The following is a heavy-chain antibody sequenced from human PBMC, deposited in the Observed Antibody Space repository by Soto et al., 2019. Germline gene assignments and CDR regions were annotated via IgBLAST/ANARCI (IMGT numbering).Heavy chain of an antibody. CDR3: AHIPHYYQYDWFDP. D-gene: IGHD3-16*01. CDR2: IYWDDDK. CDR1: GFSLTTRGVG. Sequence: QITLKESGPTLVKPTQTLTLTCTFSGFSLTTRGVGVGWIRQPPGKALECLALIYWDDDKRYSPSLQSRLSITKDTSNTPVVLTMTNVDPVDTATYYCAHIPHYYQYDWFDPWGQGTLVSVSS. V-gene: IGHV2-5*02. J-gene: IGHJ5*02.